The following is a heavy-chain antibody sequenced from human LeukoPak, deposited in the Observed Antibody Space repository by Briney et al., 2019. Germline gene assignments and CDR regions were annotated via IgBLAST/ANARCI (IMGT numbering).Heavy chain of an antibody. J-gene: IGHJ4*02. Sequence: GGPLRLSGAASGFSFVRFSIHWARQAPGKGREWVAVISHEGSFQSYAESVKGRFTISRDNSKNMMFLQMNSIISEDTAVYYCARTRQQWQVLDYWAREPWSPSPQ. V-gene: IGHV3-30*03. CDR2: ISHEGSFQ. CDR1: GFSFVRFS. D-gene: IGHD6-19*01. CDR3: ARTRQQWQVLDY.